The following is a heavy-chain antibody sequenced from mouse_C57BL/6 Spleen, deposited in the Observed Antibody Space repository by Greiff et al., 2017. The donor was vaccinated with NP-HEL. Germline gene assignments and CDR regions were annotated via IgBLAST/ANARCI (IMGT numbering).Heavy chain of an antibody. CDR3: ARGYYSNYGYFDV. V-gene: IGHV1-76*01. CDR1: GYTFTDYY. CDR2: IYPGSGNT. J-gene: IGHJ1*03. Sequence: QVQLQQSGAELVRPGASVKLSCKASGYTFTDYYINWVKQRPGQGLEWIARIYPGSGNTYYNEKFKGKATLTAEKSSSTAYMQLSSLTSEDSAVYFCARGYYSNYGYFDVWGTGTTVTVSS. D-gene: IGHD2-5*01.